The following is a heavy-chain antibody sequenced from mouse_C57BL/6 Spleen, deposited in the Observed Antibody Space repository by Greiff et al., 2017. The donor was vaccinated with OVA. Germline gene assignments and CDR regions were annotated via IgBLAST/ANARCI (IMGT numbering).Heavy chain of an antibody. D-gene: IGHD4-1*01. CDR3: ARTGTGNYLDY. J-gene: IGHJ2*01. V-gene: IGHV1-69*01. CDR1: GYTFTSYW. CDR2: IDPSDSYT. Sequence: QVQLQQPGAELVMPGASVKLSCKASGYTFTSYWMHWVKQRPGQGLEWIGEIDPSDSYTNYNQKFKGKSTLTVDKSSSTAYMQLSSLTSEDSAVYYCARTGTGNYLDYWGQGTTLTVSS.